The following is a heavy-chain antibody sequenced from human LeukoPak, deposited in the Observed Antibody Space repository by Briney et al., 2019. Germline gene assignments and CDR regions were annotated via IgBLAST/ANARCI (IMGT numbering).Heavy chain of an antibody. Sequence: PGGSLRLSCADSGYTLSRYAMSWVRQAPGKGLEWVSAISGSGGSTYYADSVKGRFTISRDSSKNTLYLQMNSLRAEDTAVYYCAKDGGLYGSDNWFVPWGQGTLVTVSS. J-gene: IGHJ5*02. CDR1: GYTLSRYA. CDR3: AKDGGLYGSDNWFVP. CDR2: ISGSGGST. V-gene: IGHV3-23*01. D-gene: IGHD6-19*01.